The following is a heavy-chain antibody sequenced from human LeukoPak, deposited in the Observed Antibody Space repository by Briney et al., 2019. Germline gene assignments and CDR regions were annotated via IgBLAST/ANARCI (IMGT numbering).Heavy chain of an antibody. D-gene: IGHD3-10*01. CDR1: GFTFSSYG. CDR2: IPYDGSNK. J-gene: IGHJ5*02. CDR3: AKDYNEYYYGSGSPPFPFDP. Sequence: GGSLRLSCAAPGFTFSSYGMHWVRQAPGKGLEWVAVIPYDGSNKYYADSVKGRFTISRDNSKNTLYLQMNSLRAEDTAVYYHAKDYNEYYYGSGSPPFPFDPWGQGTLVTVSS. V-gene: IGHV3-30*18.